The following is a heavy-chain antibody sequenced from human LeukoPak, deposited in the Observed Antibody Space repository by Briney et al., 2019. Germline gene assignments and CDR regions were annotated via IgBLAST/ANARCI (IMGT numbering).Heavy chain of an antibody. CDR3: AKDLDSSGYRFYFRH. CDR1: GFSFDEYT. V-gene: IGHV3-43*01. D-gene: IGHD3-22*01. CDR2: ISWDGGSR. J-gene: IGHJ1*01. Sequence: GGSLRLSCAASGFSFDEYTLHWVRQAPGKGLEWVSLISWDGGSRDYADSVKGRFTISRDNSKNSLYLQMNSLRTEDTALYYRAKDLDSSGYRFYFRHWGQGTLVTVSS.